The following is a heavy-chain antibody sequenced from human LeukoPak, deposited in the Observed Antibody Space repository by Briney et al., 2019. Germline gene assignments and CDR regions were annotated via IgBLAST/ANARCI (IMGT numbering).Heavy chain of an antibody. CDR1: GFTFSDST. CDR2: ISSSSSYI. D-gene: IGHD3/OR15-3a*01. J-gene: IGHJ3*02. Sequence: GGSLRLSCAASGFTFSDSTMNWVRQAPGKGLEWVSSISSSSSYIYYADSVKGRFTISRDNAKNSLYLQMNSLRAEDTAVYYCHVYDLAAFDIWGQGTMVTVSS. CDR3: HVYDLAAFDI. V-gene: IGHV3-21*01.